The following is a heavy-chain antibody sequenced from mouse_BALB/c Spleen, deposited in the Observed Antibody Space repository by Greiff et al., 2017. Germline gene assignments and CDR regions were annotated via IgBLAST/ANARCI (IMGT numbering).Heavy chain of an antibody. J-gene: IGHJ4*01. Sequence: VQLQQSGPSLVQPSQSLSITCTVSGFSLTSYGVHWVRQSPGKGLEWLGVIWRGGSTDYNAAFMSRLSITKDNSKSQVFFKMNSLQADDTAIYYCAKNWEVRPDYYAMDYWGQGTSVTVSS. CDR2: IWRGGST. CDR1: GFSLTSYG. D-gene: IGHD2-14*01. CDR3: AKNWEVRPDYYAMDY. V-gene: IGHV2-5-1*01.